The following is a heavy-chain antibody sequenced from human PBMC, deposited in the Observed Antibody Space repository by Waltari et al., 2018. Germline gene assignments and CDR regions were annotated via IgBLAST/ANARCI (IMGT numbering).Heavy chain of an antibody. D-gene: IGHD3-3*01. J-gene: IGHJ6*02. CDR3: GRDETAVGYYFGTDV. CDR1: GVTTFDNYA. Sequence: VQSGPEVTKPGSSVNISCKASGVTTFDNYAISWVRLAPGQRLEWMGGILPLFGFGDYAPKLQGRLKITADKSTTTAYMELSGLTSEDTAIYYCGRDETAVGYYFGTDVWGQGTTVTVSS. V-gene: IGHV1-69*17. CDR2: ILPLFGFG.